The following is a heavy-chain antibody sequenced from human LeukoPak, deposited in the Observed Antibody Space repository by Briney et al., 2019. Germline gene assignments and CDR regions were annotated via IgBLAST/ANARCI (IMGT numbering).Heavy chain of an antibody. J-gene: IGHJ4*02. CDR3: ARDKCSSTSCYTGGYYFDY. Sequence: ASVKVSCKASGYTFTSYYMHWVRPAPGQGLEWMGIINPSGGSTSYAQKFQGRVTMTRDTSTSTVYMELSSLRSEDTAVYYCARDKCSSTSCYTGGYYFDYWGQGTLVTVSS. D-gene: IGHD2-2*02. V-gene: IGHV1-46*03. CDR1: GYTFTSYY. CDR2: INPSGGST.